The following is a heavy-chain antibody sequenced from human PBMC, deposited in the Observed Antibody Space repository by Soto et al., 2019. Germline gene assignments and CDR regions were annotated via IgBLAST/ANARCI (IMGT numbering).Heavy chain of an antibody. CDR2: IYYSGST. Sequence: PLETLSLTCTVSGGSISSYYWSWIRQPPGKGLELIGYIYYSGSTNYNPSLKSRVTISVDTSKNQFSLRLSSVTAADTAVYYCARLGAQEIDPWGQGTLVTVS. D-gene: IGHD3-16*01. J-gene: IGHJ5*02. CDR3: ARLGAQEIDP. CDR1: GGSISSYY. V-gene: IGHV4-59*08.